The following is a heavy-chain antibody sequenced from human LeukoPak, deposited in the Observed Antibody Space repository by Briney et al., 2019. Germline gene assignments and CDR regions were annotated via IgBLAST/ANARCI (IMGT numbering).Heavy chain of an antibody. Sequence: SVKVSCKASGYTFTSYAISWVRQAPGQGLEWMGGIIPIFGTANYAQKFQGRVTITADESTSTAYMELSSLRSEDTAVYYCARAGGFLEWFPFDYWGQGTLVTVSS. CDR2: IIPIFGTA. CDR3: ARAGGFLEWFPFDY. J-gene: IGHJ4*02. D-gene: IGHD3-3*01. V-gene: IGHV1-69*13. CDR1: GYTFTSYA.